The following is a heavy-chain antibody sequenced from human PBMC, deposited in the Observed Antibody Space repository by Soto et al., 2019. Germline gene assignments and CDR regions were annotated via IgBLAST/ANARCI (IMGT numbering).Heavy chain of an antibody. CDR1: GFTFSTYW. V-gene: IGHV3-23*01. CDR3: TKDMGCTGNRCYSQY. J-gene: IGHJ4*02. CDR2: ISTTGGDT. Sequence: GGSLRLSCAASGFTFSTYWMHWVRQAPGKGLEWVSTISTTGGDTYYADSVKGRFTISRDNSENTLYLQMNSLRAEDTAVYYCTKDMGCTGNRCYSQYWGQGTLVTVSS. D-gene: IGHD2-8*02.